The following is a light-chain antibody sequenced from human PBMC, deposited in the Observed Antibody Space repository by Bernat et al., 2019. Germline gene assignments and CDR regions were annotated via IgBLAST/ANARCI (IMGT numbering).Light chain of an antibody. J-gene: IGLJ1*01. CDR3: KSYTTTSAPYV. V-gene: IGLV2-14*03. CDR1: SSDIGAHND. Sequence: QSALTQPASVSGSPGQSITISCTGTSSDIGAHNDVSWYQQHPGKAPKLLICNVTNRPSGVSSRFSGSKSGNTASLTISGLQADDEADYYCKSYTTTSAPYVFGTGTKVTVL. CDR2: NVT.